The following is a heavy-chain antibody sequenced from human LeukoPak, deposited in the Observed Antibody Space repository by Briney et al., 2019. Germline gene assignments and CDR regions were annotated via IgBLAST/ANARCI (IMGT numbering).Heavy chain of an antibody. CDR3: ANTYYYGSGSSPLYY. D-gene: IGHD3-10*01. Sequence: PGGSLRLSCAASGFTFSSYGMHWVRQAPGKGLEWVAVIWYGGSNKYYADSVKGRFTISRDNSKNTLYLQMNSLRAEDTAVYYCANTYYYGSGSSPLYYWGQGTLVTVSS. CDR1: GFTFSSYG. CDR2: IWYGGSNK. V-gene: IGHV3-33*08. J-gene: IGHJ4*02.